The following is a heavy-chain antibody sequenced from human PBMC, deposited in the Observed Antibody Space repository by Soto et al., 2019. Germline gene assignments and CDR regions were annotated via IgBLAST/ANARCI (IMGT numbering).Heavy chain of an antibody. CDR3: AGGPTGTTSFDY. Sequence: ASVKVSCKASGYTFTSYAMHWVRQAPGQRLEWMGWINAGNGNTKYSQKFQGRATITRDTYASTAYMEMSSLRSEDTAVYYCAGGPTGTTSFDYWGQVTLVTVCS. CDR2: INAGNGNT. J-gene: IGHJ4*02. V-gene: IGHV1-3*01. D-gene: IGHD1-1*01. CDR1: GYTFTSYA.